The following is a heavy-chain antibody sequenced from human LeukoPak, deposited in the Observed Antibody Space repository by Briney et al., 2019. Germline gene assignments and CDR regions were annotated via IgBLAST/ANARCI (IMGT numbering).Heavy chain of an antibody. Sequence: TSQTLSLTCTVSGGSISSGSYYWSWIRQPPGKGLEWIGEINHSGSTNYNPSLKSRVTISVDTSKNQFSLKLSSVTAADTAVYYCARAPPLYDMSSPVDYWGQGTLVTVSS. D-gene: IGHD3-9*01. V-gene: IGHV4-39*07. CDR1: GGSISSGSYY. J-gene: IGHJ4*02. CDR3: ARAPPLYDMSSPVDY. CDR2: INHSGST.